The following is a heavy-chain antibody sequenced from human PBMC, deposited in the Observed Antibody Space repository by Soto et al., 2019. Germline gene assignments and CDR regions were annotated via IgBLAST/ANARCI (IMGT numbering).Heavy chain of an antibody. V-gene: IGHV3-30*18. D-gene: IGHD6-13*01. CDR1: GFTFSSYG. CDR2: ISYDGSNK. Sequence: QVQLVESGGGVVQPGRSLRLSCAASGFTFSSYGMHWVRQAPGKGLEWVAVISYDGSNKYYADSVKGRFTISRDNSKNTLYLQMNSLRAEDTAVYYCAKESSSLYHRAFDIWGQGTMVTVSS. CDR3: AKESSSLYHRAFDI. J-gene: IGHJ3*02.